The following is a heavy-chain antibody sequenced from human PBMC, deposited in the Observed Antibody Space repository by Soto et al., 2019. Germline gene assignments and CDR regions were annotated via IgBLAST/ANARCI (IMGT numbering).Heavy chain of an antibody. CDR2: IIPIFGTA. D-gene: IGHD3-3*01. CDR3: ARALRFLEWSAGGAFDI. Sequence: ASVKVSCKASGGTFSSYAISWVRQAPGQGLEWMGGIIPIFGTANYAQKFQGRVTITADESTSTAYMELSSLRSEDTAVYYCARALRFLEWSAGGAFDIWGQGTMVTVS. J-gene: IGHJ3*02. V-gene: IGHV1-69*13. CDR1: GGTFSSYA.